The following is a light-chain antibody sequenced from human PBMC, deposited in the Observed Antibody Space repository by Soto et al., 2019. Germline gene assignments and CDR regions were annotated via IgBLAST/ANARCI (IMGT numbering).Light chain of an antibody. CDR2: DAS. Sequence: IFMTQSPDTLYVSPGEGATLSCRASQSVSSSYLAWYQQNPGQAPRLLIYDASNRATGIPARFSGSGSGTDFTLTISSLEPEDFAIYYCQQRYNWPPITFGQGTRLENK. J-gene: IGKJ5*01. CDR1: QSVSSSY. CDR3: QQRYNWPPIT. V-gene: IGKV3D-20*02.